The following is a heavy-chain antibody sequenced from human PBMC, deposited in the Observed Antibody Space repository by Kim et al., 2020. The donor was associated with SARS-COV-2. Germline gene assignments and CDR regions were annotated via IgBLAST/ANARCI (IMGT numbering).Heavy chain of an antibody. CDR1: GFTFSTYD. V-gene: IGHV3-23*01. CDR2: ISSTGGAT. Sequence: GGSLRLSCVASGFTFSTYDMTWVRQAPGKGLEWVSSISSTGGATYYADSVTGRFTISRDKSKNTLYLQMNSLRAEDTALYYCAKQLAARTLNHAFEIWGEGAIVTV. J-gene: IGHJ3*02. D-gene: IGHD2-15*01. CDR3: AKQLAARTLNHAFEI.